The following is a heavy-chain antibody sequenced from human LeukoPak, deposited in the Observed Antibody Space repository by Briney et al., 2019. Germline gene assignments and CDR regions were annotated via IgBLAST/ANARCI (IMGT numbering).Heavy chain of an antibody. CDR3: ARDRTTVTLFDY. V-gene: IGHV3-74*01. Sequence: GGSLRLSCAASGFTFTSVWMHWFRQAPGRGLVWISRISTDGAITFYADSVKGRFTISRDNAKNTLYLQMNSLRAEDTAVYYCARDRTTVTLFDYWGQGALVTVSS. J-gene: IGHJ4*02. CDR1: GFTFTSVW. CDR2: ISTDGAIT. D-gene: IGHD4-17*01.